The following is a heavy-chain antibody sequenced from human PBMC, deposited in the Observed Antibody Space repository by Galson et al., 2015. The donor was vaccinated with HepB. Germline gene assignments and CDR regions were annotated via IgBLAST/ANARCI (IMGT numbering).Heavy chain of an antibody. CDR2: IRGSGGRT. CDR3: AKKTAWAAAGTVGDY. Sequence: SLRLFCAASGFTFSNYAMSWVRQAPGKGLDWVSGIRGSGGRTYDAESVKGRFTISRDNSKNTLYLQMNSLRAEDTAVYYCAKKTAWAAAGTVGDYWGQGTLGTVSS. CDR1: GFTFSNYA. D-gene: IGHD6-13*01. V-gene: IGHV3-23*01. J-gene: IGHJ4*02.